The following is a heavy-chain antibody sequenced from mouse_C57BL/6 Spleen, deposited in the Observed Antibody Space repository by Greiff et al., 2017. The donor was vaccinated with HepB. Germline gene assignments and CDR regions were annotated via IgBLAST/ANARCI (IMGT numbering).Heavy chain of an antibody. CDR1: GYTFTSYW. CDR2: IYPGSGST. D-gene: IGHD2-1*01. CDR3: ARGYGNYPAWFAY. Sequence: QVQLQQSGAELVKPGASVKMSCKASGYTFTSYWITWVKQRPGQGLEWIGDIYPGSGSTNYNEKFKSKATLTVDTSSSTAYMQLSSLTSEDSAVYYCARGYGNYPAWFAYWGQGTLVTVSA. V-gene: IGHV1-55*01. J-gene: IGHJ3*01.